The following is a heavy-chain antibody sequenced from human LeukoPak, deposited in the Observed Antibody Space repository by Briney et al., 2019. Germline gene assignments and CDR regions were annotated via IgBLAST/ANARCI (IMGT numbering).Heavy chain of an antibody. CDR1: GYSISSGYY. CDR2: IYHSGST. V-gene: IGHV4-38-2*01. D-gene: IGHD2-2*02. Sequence: SSETLSLTCAVSGYSISSGYYWGWIRQPPGKGLEWIGRIYHSGSTYYNPSLKSRGTISVATSKNKFSLKLSSVTAADTAVYYCARQVAVVPAAIHWFDPWGQGTLVTVSS. CDR3: ARQVAVVPAAIHWFDP. J-gene: IGHJ5*02.